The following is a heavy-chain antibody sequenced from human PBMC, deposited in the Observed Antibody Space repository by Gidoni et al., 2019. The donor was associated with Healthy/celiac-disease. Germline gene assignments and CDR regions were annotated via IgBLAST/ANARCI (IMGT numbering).Heavy chain of an antibody. V-gene: IGHV1-69*01. D-gene: IGHD6-13*01. Sequence: QVQLVQSGAEVKKPGSSVKVSCKASGGTFSSYAISWVRQAPGQGLEWMGGIIPIFGTANYAQKFQGRVTITADESTSTAYMELSSLRSEDTAVYYCARDSKYPYSAAEIWFDPWGQGTLVTVSS. CDR1: GGTFSSYA. CDR3: ARDSKYPYSAAEIWFDP. CDR2: IIPIFGTA. J-gene: IGHJ5*02.